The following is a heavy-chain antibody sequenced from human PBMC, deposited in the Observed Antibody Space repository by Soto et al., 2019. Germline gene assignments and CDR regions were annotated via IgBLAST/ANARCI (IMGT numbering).Heavy chain of an antibody. CDR1: GGSISTYY. D-gene: IGHD3-16*02. V-gene: IGHV4-59*01. CDR3: ARGKIVGP. J-gene: IGHJ5*02. Sequence: QVQLQESGPGLVKPSETLSLTCTISGGSISTYYWSWIRQPPGKGLEWIGYIHYSGSANYNPSLKRRVTMSVAPSKNQYSVMLSSVTAADTAVYFCARGKIVGPWGQGTLVTVSS. CDR2: IHYSGSA.